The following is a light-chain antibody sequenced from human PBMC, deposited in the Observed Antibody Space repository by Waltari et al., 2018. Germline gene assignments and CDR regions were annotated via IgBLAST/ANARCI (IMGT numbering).Light chain of an antibody. CDR3: HQCYRLPLA. V-gene: IGKV4-1*01. J-gene: IGKJ4*01. CDR2: WAS. Sequence: DIVMTQSPDSLAVSLGERATINCKSWQSVLASFTNKNYLAWYQQKPGQPPKLLISWASTRESGVPDRFSGSGSGTDFTHTISSLRAEDVEVYYCHQCYRLPLAFGGGTKVELK. CDR1: QSVLASFTNKNY.